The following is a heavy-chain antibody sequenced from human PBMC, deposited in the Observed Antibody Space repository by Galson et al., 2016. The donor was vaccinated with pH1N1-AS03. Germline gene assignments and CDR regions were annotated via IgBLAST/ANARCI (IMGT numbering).Heavy chain of an antibody. V-gene: IGHV4-4*07. J-gene: IGHJ4*02. CDR1: LGSISGYY. CDR3: ARLGLRDNNGYYGPGYDYYDK. D-gene: IGHD3-10*01. CDR2: MYSRGDT. Sequence: SETLSLTCTVSLGSISGYYWSWIRQPAGKRLEWIGRMYSRGDTRYSPSLDSRITMSVDTSKNQFCLSLQSVTAADTAVYYCARLGLRDNNGYYGPGYDYYDKWGQGILVTVSS.